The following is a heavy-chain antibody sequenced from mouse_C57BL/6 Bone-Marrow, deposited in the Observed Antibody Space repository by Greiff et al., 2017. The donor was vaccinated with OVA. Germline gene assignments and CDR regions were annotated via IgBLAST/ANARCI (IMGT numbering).Heavy chain of an antibody. V-gene: IGHV1-55*01. CDR1: GYTFTSYW. J-gene: IGHJ2*01. D-gene: IGHD2-2*01. Sequence: QVQLQQPGAELVKPGASVKLSCKASGYTFTSYWITWVKQRPGQGLEWIGDIYPGSGSTNYNEKFKSKATLTVDTSSSTAYMQLSSLTSEDSAVYYCARGTMVTEYYFDYWGQGTTLTVSS. CDR2: IYPGSGST. CDR3: ARGTMVTEYYFDY.